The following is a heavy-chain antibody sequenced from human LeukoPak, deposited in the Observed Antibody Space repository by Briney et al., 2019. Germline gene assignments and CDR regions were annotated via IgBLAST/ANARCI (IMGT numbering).Heavy chain of an antibody. V-gene: IGHV3-23*01. D-gene: IGHD5-18*01. Sequence: GGSLRLSCAASGFIFRSYAMSWVRQAPGMGLESVSAISGSGSSIYHADSVKGRFTISRDNSKNTVYLQMNSLRAEDTAVYYCARDLRQLWFFDYWGQGTLVTVSS. J-gene: IGHJ4*02. CDR2: ISGSGSSI. CDR3: ARDLRQLWFFDY. CDR1: GFIFRSYA.